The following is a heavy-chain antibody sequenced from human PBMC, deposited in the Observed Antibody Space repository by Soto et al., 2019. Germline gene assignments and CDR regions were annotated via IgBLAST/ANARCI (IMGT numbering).Heavy chain of an antibody. CDR2: FTNNGSNK. J-gene: IGHJ6*02. CDR1: GFTFTDYG. CDR3: XXXXXXXXXXXXXXDV. Sequence: SLRLSCVASGFTFTDYGMSWVRQAPGXGLEWVAVFTNNGSNKYYADSVKSRFTISRDNSKNTVYLEMNSLRAEDTAEYYXXXXXXXXXXXXXXXDVWSQVTTVTVS. V-gene: IGHV3-23*01.